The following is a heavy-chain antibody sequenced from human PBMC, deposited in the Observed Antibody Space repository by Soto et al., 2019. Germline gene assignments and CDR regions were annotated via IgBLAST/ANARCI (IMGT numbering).Heavy chain of an antibody. Sequence: GGSLRLSCAASGFTFSSYGMHWVRQAPGKGLEWVAVISYDGSNKYYADSVKGRFTISRDNSKNTLYLQMNSLRAEDTAVYYCAKDQWFGEPYYYYYYGMDGWGQGTTVTVSS. D-gene: IGHD3-10*01. CDR1: GFTFSSYG. CDR2: ISYDGSNK. CDR3: AKDQWFGEPYYYYYYGMDG. J-gene: IGHJ6*02. V-gene: IGHV3-30*18.